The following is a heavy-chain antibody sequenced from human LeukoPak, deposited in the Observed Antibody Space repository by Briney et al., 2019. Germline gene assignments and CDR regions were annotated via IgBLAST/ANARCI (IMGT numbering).Heavy chain of an antibody. CDR3: AGWRYSSSSGWFDT. CDR2: VYYSGST. CDR1: GGSISSLY. J-gene: IGHJ5*02. Sequence: SETLSLTCTVSGGSISSLYWSWIRQPPGKGLEWIGSVYYSGSTSYNPSLKSPVAISLDTSNNQFSLRLSSVTAADTAVYYCAGWRYSSSSGWFDTWGQGTLVTVSS. D-gene: IGHD6-6*01. V-gene: IGHV4-59*08.